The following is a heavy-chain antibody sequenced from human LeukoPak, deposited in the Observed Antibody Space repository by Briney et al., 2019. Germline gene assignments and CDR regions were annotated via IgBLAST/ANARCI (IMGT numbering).Heavy chain of an antibody. CDR1: GYTFTGYY. J-gene: IGHJ3*01. CDR2: INPNSGGT. V-gene: IGHV1-2*06. D-gene: IGHD3-3*01. Sequence: ASVKVSCKASGYTFTGYYMHWVRQAPGQGLEWMGRINPNSGGTNYAQKFQGRVTMTRDTSISTAYMELSRLRSDDTAVYYCARGYDLWSGYLVWGQGTMVTVSS. CDR3: ARGYDLWSGYLV.